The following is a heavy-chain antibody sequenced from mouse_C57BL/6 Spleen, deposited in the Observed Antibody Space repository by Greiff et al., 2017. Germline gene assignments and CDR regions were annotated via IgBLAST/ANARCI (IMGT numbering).Heavy chain of an antibody. Sequence: EVKLMESEGGLVQPGSSMKLSCTASGFTFSDYYMAWVRQVPEKGLEWVANINYDGSSTYYLDSLKSRFIISRDNAKNILYLQMSSLKSEDTATYYCARERNYSNFFFDYWGQGTTLTVSS. V-gene: IGHV5-16*01. CDR1: GFTFSDYY. CDR2: INYDGSST. J-gene: IGHJ2*01. D-gene: IGHD2-5*01. CDR3: ARERNYSNFFFDY.